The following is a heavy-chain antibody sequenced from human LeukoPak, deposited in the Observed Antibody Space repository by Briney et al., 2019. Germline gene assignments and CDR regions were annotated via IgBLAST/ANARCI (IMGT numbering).Heavy chain of an antibody. D-gene: IGHD3-10*01. V-gene: IGHV1-69*13. J-gene: IGHJ4*02. CDR1: GGTFSSYA. CDR2: IIPIFGTA. Sequence: ASVKVSCKASGGTFSSYAISWVRQAPGQGLEWMGGIIPIFGTANYAQKFQGRVTITADESTSTAYMELSSLRSEDTAVYYCARRLYGSGSDYFDYWGQGTLVTVSS. CDR3: ARRLYGSGSDYFDY.